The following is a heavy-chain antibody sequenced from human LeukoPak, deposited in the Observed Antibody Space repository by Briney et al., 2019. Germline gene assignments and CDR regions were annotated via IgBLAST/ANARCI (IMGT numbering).Heavy chain of an antibody. CDR3: ARAFYPTEYDWFDP. Sequence: GASVKVSCKASGYTFTNYDINWVRQATGQGLEWMGWMNPNSGNTGYAQKFQGRVTMTRNTSISIAYMELSSLRSGDTAVYYCARAFYPTEYDWFDPWGQGTLVTVSS. CDR1: GYTFTNYD. CDR2: MNPNSGNT. V-gene: IGHV1-8*01. J-gene: IGHJ5*02. D-gene: IGHD2/OR15-2a*01.